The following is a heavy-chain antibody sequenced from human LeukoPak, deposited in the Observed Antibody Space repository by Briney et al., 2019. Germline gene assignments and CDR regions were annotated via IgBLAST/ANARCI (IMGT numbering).Heavy chain of an antibody. CDR2: VSAYNGKT. CDR3: ARGGTYYPCIDY. D-gene: IGHD1-26*01. J-gene: IGHJ4*02. V-gene: IGHV1-18*01. Sequence: ASVKVSCKASGYTFTSSYINWVRQAPGQGLEWMGWVSAYNGKTSYVQNFQGRVTMTTDSSTNTAYMDLTSLTSDDTAVYYCARGGTYYPCIDYWGPGTLVTVSS. CDR1: GYTFTSSY.